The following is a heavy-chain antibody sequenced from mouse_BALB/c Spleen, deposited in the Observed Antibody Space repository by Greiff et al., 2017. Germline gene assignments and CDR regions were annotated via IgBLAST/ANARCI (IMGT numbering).Heavy chain of an antibody. CDR2: INPNNGGT. Sequence: VQLQQSGPELVKPGASVKISCKASGYTFTDYNMHWVKQSHGKSLEWIGDINPNNGGTIYNQKFKGKATLTVDKSSSTAYMELRSLTSEDTAVYYCARSAWAFDYWGQGTTLTVSS. CDR3: ARSAWAFDY. V-gene: IGHV1-18*01. J-gene: IGHJ2*01. CDR1: GYTFTDYN. D-gene: IGHD4-1*01.